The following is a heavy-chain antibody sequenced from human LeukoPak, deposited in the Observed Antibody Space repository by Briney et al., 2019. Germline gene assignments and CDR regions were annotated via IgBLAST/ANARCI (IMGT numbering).Heavy chain of an antibody. D-gene: IGHD6-13*01. V-gene: IGHV3-48*03. CDR1: GFTFSSYE. Sequence: GGSLRLSCAASGFTFSSYEMNWVRQAPGKGLEWVSYISSSGSTIYYADSVKGRFTISRDNAKNSLYLQMNSLRAEDTAVYYCAGEGEQQLVLDYWGQGTLVTVSS. CDR3: AGEGEQQLVLDY. CDR2: ISSSGSTI. J-gene: IGHJ4*02.